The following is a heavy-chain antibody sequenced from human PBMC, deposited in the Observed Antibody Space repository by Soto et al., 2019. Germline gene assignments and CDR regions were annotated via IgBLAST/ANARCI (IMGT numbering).Heavy chain of an antibody. Sequence: ASVKVSCKVSGYTLTELSIHWVRQAPGKGLEWMGGFDPEDGETIYPQNFQGRVTMTEDTSTDTAYMELSSLRSEDTAVYYCATRATVGIYYYYGLDVWGQGTTVTVS. CDR3: ATRATVGIYYYYGLDV. D-gene: IGHD4-17*01. CDR1: GYTLTELS. CDR2: FDPEDGET. J-gene: IGHJ6*02. V-gene: IGHV1-24*01.